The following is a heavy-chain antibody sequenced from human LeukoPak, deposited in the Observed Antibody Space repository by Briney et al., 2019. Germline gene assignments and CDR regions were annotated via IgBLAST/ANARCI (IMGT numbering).Heavy chain of an antibody. CDR2: IYYSGST. V-gene: IGHV4-59*01. J-gene: IGHJ4*02. D-gene: IGHD6-13*01. CDR3: ARDAAAAGTAY. CDR1: GGSISSYY. Sequence: PSETLSLTCTVSGGSISSYYWSWIRQPPGKGLEWIGYIYYSGSTNYNPSLKSRVTISVDTSKNQFSLKLSSVTAADTAVYYCARDAAAAGTAYWGQGTLVTVSS.